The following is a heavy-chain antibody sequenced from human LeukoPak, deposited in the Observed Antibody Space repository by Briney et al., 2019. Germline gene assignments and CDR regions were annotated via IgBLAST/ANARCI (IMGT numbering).Heavy chain of an antibody. Sequence: ASVKVSCKSSGYAFTNYYMHWVRQAPGQGLEWMGIINPSGGSTIYAQKFQGRVTMTRDTSTSIIYMELSSLRSEDTAVYYCARRNSHIGSYRPSYYFDYWGQGTLVTVSS. V-gene: IGHV1-46*01. CDR3: ARRNSHIGSYRPSYYFDY. J-gene: IGHJ4*02. CDR1: GYAFTNYY. D-gene: IGHD1-26*01. CDR2: INPSGGST.